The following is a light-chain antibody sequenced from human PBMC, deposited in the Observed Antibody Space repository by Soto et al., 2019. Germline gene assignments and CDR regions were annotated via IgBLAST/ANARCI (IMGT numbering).Light chain of an antibody. V-gene: IGKV3-15*01. J-gene: IGKJ4*01. CDR3: QQYNDWPPQLT. CDR2: GAS. CDR1: QSVSSK. Sequence: EIVMTQSPATLSVSVGERATLSCRASQSVSSKLAWYQQKPGQAPRLLIYGASTRATGIPARFSGSGSGTEFPPTISNLQSEDFAVYYCQQYNDWPPQLTFGGGTKVEIK.